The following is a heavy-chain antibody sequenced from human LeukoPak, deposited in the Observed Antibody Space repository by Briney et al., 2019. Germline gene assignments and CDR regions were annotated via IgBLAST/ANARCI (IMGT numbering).Heavy chain of an antibody. D-gene: IGHD2-15*01. CDR2: INSDGSST. V-gene: IGHV3-74*01. J-gene: IGHJ4*02. CDR1: GFTFSSYW. CDR3: AKYYCSGGSCYSPPFDY. Sequence: GGSLRLSCAASGFTFSSYWMHWVRQAPGKGLVWVSRINSDGSSTSYADSVKGRFTISRDNSKNTLYLQMNSLRAEDTAVYYCAKYYCSGGSCYSPPFDYWGQGTLVTVSS.